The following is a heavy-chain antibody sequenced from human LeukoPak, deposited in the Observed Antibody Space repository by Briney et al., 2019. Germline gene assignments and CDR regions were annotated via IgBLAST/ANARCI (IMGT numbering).Heavy chain of an antibody. D-gene: IGHD6-13*01. J-gene: IGHJ3*02. Sequence: PGGSLRLSCAASGFTFDDYAMRWVRQAPGKGLEWVSGISWNSGSIGYTDSVKGRFTISRDNAKNSLYLQMNSLRAEDTALYYCAKDLRSSWYPSNAFDIWGQGTMVTVSS. V-gene: IGHV3-9*01. CDR2: ISWNSGSI. CDR3: AKDLRSSWYPSNAFDI. CDR1: GFTFDDYA.